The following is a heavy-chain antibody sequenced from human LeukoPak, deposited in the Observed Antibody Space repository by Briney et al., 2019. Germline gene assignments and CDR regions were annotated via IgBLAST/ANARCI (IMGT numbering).Heavy chain of an antibody. Sequence: PGASVRLSCAASGFTFSSYAMSWVGQAPGKGLKWVSGVYGSGGSKYYEDSVKGRFTIPRDNSKKTLYLQMSSLRPEVTAVYYCAKGLVPAARYGMDVWGQGTTVTVSS. CDR3: AKGLVPAARYGMDV. CDR1: GFTFSSYA. CDR2: VYGSGGSK. J-gene: IGHJ6*02. V-gene: IGHV3-23*01. D-gene: IGHD2-2*01.